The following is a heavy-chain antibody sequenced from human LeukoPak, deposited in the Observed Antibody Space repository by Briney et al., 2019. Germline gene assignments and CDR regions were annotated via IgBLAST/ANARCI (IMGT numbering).Heavy chain of an antibody. V-gene: IGHV3-21*01. D-gene: IGHD6-19*01. CDR1: GFTFNFFS. CDR3: ARKPGSSGWYYDS. J-gene: IGHJ4*02. Sequence: GGSLRLSCVASGFTFNFFSMSWVRQAPGKGLEWVASITSGSSYIYIADSVKGRFTHSRDNARNSLSLHMTSLRVEDTAVYFCARKPGSSGWYYDSWGPGTLVSVSS. CDR2: ITSGSSYI.